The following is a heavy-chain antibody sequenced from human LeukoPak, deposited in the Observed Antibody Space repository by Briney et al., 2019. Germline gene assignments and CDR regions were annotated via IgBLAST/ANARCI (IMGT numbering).Heavy chain of an antibody. CDR2: IYYSGST. V-gene: IGHV4-59*01. Sequence: TTSETLSLTCTVSGGSISSYYWSWIRQPPGKGLEWIGYIYYSGSTNYNPSLKSRVTISVDTSKNQFSLKLSSVTAADTAVYYCARGDYYDSSGYCYGGVDYWGQGTLVTVSS. J-gene: IGHJ4*02. CDR1: GGSISSYY. D-gene: IGHD3-22*01. CDR3: ARGDYYDSSGYCYGGVDY.